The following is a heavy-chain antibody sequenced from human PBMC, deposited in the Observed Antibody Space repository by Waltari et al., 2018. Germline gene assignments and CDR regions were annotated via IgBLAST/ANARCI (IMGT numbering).Heavy chain of an antibody. CDR2: IEYSGST. CDR3: ARGMRDPHDAFDI. Sequence: QVQLQESGPGLVKQSESLALTCTVAGGSISSYYWSWNRQPPGKGLAWIGYIEYSGSTTYNPSLKSRVTISVDTSKNQFSLKLSSVTAADPAVYYCARGMRDPHDAFDIWGQGTMVTVSS. V-gene: IGHV4-59*01. J-gene: IGHJ3*02. CDR1: GGSISSYY.